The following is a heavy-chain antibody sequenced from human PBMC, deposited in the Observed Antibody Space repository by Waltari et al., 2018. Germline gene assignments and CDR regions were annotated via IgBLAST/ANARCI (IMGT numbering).Heavy chain of an antibody. J-gene: IGHJ3*02. CDR1: GFTFGDYA. CDR3: AKSTSAYCSGGTCYLVDM. Sequence: EVQLVESGGGLVQPGRSLRLSCTASGFTFGDYAMSWFRQAPGKGLEWVSTISGSGGSTYYADSVRGRFTISRDNSKNTLFLQMNSLRAEDTAVYYCAKSTSAYCSGGTCYLVDMWGQGTMVSVSS. CDR2: ISGSGGST. D-gene: IGHD2-15*01. V-gene: IGHV3-23*04.